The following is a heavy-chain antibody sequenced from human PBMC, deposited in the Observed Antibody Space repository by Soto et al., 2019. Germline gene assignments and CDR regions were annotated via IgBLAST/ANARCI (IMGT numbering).Heavy chain of an antibody. D-gene: IGHD3-16*01. J-gene: IGHJ4*02. CDR2: IYFSGGT. V-gene: IGHV4-39*01. CDR1: GGPISSSNHY. Sequence: PSETLSLTCTVSGGPISSSNHYWGWIRQPPGKELEWIGSIYFSGGTYLNPSLKSRVTTSVDTSKKQFSLKLSSVTAADTAVYYCARHKDWGYISPFDYWGQGTLVTVSS. CDR3: ARHKDWGYISPFDY.